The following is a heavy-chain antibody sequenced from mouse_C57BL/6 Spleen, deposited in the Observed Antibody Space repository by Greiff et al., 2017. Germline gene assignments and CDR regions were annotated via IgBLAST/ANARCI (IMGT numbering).Heavy chain of an antibody. J-gene: IGHJ4*01. Sequence: VQLQQPGAELVRPGSSVKLSCKASGYTFTSYWMHWVKQRPIQGLEWIGNIDPSDSETHYNQKFEDKATLTADKSSSTAYLQRSSLTSEDSAVYYCARSLRDYAMDYWGQGTSVTVSS. CDR1: GYTFTSYW. CDR2: IDPSDSET. D-gene: IGHD6-2*01. CDR3: ARSLRDYAMDY. V-gene: IGHV1-52*01.